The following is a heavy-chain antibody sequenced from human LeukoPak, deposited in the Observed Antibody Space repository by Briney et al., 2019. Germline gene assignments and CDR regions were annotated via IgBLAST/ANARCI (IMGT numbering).Heavy chain of an antibody. Sequence: GGSLRLSCAASGFTFDDYAMQWGRQAPGKGLEWVSLISGDGGSTYYADSVKGRFTISRDNSKNSLYLQMNSLRTEDTALYYCAKDISYSSSWSVHYYYGMDVWGQGTTVTVSS. CDR3: AKDISYSSSWSVHYYYGMDV. V-gene: IGHV3-43*02. CDR2: ISGDGGST. J-gene: IGHJ6*02. D-gene: IGHD6-13*01. CDR1: GFTFDDYA.